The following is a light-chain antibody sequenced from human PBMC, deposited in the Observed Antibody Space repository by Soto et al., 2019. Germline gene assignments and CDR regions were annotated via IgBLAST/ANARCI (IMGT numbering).Light chain of an antibody. J-gene: IGKJ4*01. CDR3: QQYSDWPLT. CDR2: GAS. V-gene: IGKV3D-15*01. CDR1: QSVSSN. Sequence: QGERATLSCRASQSVSSNLAWYQQKPGQAPRLLIFGASTRATGTPARFSGSGSETEFTLTISSLQSEDFAVYYCQQYSDWPLTFGGGTKV.